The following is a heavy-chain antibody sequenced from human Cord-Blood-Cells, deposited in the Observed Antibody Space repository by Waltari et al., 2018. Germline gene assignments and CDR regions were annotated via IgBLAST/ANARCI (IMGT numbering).Heavy chain of an antibody. D-gene: IGHD6-19*01. V-gene: IGHV3-7*01. CDR2: IKQYGSEK. CDR3: ASDPGIAVAGTY. J-gene: IGHJ4*02. Sequence: EVQLVESGGGLVQPGGSLRLSCAASGFTFSSYWMSWVRQAPGKGLEWVANIKQYGSEKYYVDSVKGLFTISRDNAKNSLYLQMNSLRAEDTAVYYCASDPGIAVAGTYWGQGTLVTVSS. CDR1: GFTFSSYW.